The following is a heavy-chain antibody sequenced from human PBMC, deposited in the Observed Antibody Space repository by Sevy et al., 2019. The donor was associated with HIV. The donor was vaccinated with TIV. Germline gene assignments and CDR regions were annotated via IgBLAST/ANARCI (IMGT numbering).Heavy chain of an antibody. J-gene: IGHJ4*02. Sequence: GGSLRLSCEVSGLSVSNNGMHWVRQAPGKGLEWVSGISGSGGSGDKTNYADSVKGRFTISTYDSKNSLNLQVNTLRAEDTAIYYCARNYDSSGYFDYWGQGTLVTVSS. CDR2: ISGSGGSGDKT. D-gene: IGHD3-22*01. CDR3: ARNYDSSGYFDY. CDR1: GLSVSNNG. V-gene: IGHV3-23*01.